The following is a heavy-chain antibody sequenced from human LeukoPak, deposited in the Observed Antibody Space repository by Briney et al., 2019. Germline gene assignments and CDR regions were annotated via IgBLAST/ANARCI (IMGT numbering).Heavy chain of an antibody. D-gene: IGHD3-22*01. J-gene: IGHJ4*02. CDR3: ARLPIVGPVAWVIVVSFFDY. CDR2: IYPGDSDT. V-gene: IGHV5-51*01. CDR1: GYSFTSYW. Sequence: GESLKISCKGSGYSFTSYWIGWVRQMLGKGLEWMGIIYPGDSDTRYSPSFQGQVTISADKSISTAYLQWSSLKASDTAMYYCARLPIVGPVAWVIVVSFFDYWGQGTLVTVSS.